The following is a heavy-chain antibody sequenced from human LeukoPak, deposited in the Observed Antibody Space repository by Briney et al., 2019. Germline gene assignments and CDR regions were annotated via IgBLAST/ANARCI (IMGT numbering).Heavy chain of an antibody. CDR3: ARDPRGSSWSEYNWFDP. CDR2: INPNSGGT. V-gene: IGHV1-2*02. D-gene: IGHD6-13*01. CDR1: GYTFTGYY. J-gene: IGHJ5*02. Sequence: ASVKVSCKASGYTFTGYYMHWVRQAPGQGLEWMGWINPNSGGTNYAQKLQGRVTMTTDTSTSTAYMELRSLRSDDTAVYYCARDPRGSSWSEYNWFDPWGQGTLVTVSS.